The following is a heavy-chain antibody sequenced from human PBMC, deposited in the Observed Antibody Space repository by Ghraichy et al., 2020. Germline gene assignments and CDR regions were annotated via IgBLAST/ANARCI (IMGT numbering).Heavy chain of an antibody. CDR2: SRNKANSYTT. D-gene: IGHD6-19*01. CDR1: GFTFSDHF. V-gene: IGHV3-72*01. J-gene: IGHJ4*02. Sequence: SCAASGFTFSDHFMDWVRQAPGKGLEWVGRSRNKANSYTTEYAASVKGRFTVSRGDSTNSLYLQMNSLRTEDTAVYYCVRGYNSFDSWGQGTLVTVSS. CDR3: VRGYNSFDS.